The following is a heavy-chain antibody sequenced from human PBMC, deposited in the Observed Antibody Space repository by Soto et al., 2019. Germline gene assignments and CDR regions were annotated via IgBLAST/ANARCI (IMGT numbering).Heavy chain of an antibody. D-gene: IGHD3-3*01. Sequence: SETLSLTCHVSGGSITDSIYYWGWIRQPPGKGLEWIGNINFNEITYSSPSLKSRVTISIDTSKNRFSLKVNSVTAADTAVYHCARQRVSGDYDSWGQGTLVTVSS. V-gene: IGHV4-39*01. CDR3: ARQRVSGDYDS. CDR1: GGSITDSIYY. CDR2: INFNEIT. J-gene: IGHJ4*02.